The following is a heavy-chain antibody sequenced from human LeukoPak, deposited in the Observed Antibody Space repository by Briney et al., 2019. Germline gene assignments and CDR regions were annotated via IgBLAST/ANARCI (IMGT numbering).Heavy chain of an antibody. V-gene: IGHV3-7*01. CDR2: IKQDGSEK. D-gene: IGHD2-2*01. Sequence: GGSLRLSCAASGFTFSNYWMSWVRQAPGKGLEWVAKIKQDGSEKYYVDSVKGRFTISRDNAKNPLSLQMNSLRAEDTAVYYCAGDQGYCTSASCRGDAFDVWGQGSMISVSS. CDR1: GFTFSNYW. CDR3: AGDQGYCTSASCRGDAFDV. J-gene: IGHJ3*01.